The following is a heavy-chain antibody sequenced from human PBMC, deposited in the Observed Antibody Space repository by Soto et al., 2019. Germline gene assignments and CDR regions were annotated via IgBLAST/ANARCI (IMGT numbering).Heavy chain of an antibody. J-gene: IGHJ6*03. V-gene: IGHV3-21*06. CDR1: GFTFSSYS. D-gene: IGHD3-10*01. CDR3: ARDFKESQYYYYCMDV. CDR2: ISSGMNYT. Sequence: EVQLVESGGGLVKPGGSLRLSCVVSGFTFSSYSMNWVRQAPGKGLEWVSSISSGMNYTYYADSVKGRFTISRDNAKNAVYLQMNSLRAEDTALYYCARDFKESQYYYYCMDVWGKGTTVTVSS.